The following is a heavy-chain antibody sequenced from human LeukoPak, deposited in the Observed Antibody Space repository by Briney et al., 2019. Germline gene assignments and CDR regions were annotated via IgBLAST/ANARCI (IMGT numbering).Heavy chain of an antibody. D-gene: IGHD1-26*01. J-gene: IGHJ4*02. CDR2: ISYDGNVK. Sequence: GGSLRLSCAASGFSFSHYALHWVRQAPGKGLEWLAFISYDGNVKYYADSVKGRFTVSRDDPKITLYLQMSSLRTEDTALYYCARDFSTKYSQDYWGQGTLVTVSS. CDR1: GFSFSHYA. V-gene: IGHV3-30-3*01. CDR3: ARDFSTKYSQDY.